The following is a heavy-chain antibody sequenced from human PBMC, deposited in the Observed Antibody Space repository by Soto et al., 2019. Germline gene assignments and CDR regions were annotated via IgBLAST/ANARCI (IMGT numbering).Heavy chain of an antibody. J-gene: IGHJ6*02. D-gene: IGHD5-18*01. CDR3: ARSTPTEYVDTALVTSYYYYRMDV. CDR1: GYSFTGDD. V-gene: IGHV1-2*04. Sequence: GASVKVSCKASGYSFTGDDMHWVRQAPGQGLEWMGWISPNSGGTNYAQKFQGWVTMTRDTSISTAYVELNRLRSDDTAVYYCARSTPTEYVDTALVTSYYYYRMDVWGQGTTVTVSS. CDR2: ISPNSGGT.